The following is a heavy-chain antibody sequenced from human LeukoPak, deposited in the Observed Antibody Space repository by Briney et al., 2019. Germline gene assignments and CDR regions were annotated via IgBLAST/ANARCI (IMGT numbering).Heavy chain of an antibody. CDR2: IIPIFGTA. Sequence: SVTVSCTASGGTFSSYAISWVRQAPGQGLEWMGGIIPIFGTANYAQKFQGRVTITADESTSTAYMELSSLRSEDTAVYYCARGVAVAGYYFDYWGQGTLVTVSS. V-gene: IGHV1-69*13. D-gene: IGHD6-19*01. CDR3: ARGVAVAGYYFDY. J-gene: IGHJ4*02. CDR1: GGTFSSYA.